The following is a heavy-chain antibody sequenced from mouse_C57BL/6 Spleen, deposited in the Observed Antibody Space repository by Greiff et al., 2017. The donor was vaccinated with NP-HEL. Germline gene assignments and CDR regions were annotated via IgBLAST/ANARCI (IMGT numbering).Heavy chain of an antibody. D-gene: IGHD1-1*01. Sequence: EVQVVESGPELVKPGASVKISCKASGYSFTDYNMNWVKQSHGKSLEWIGVINPNYGTTSYNQKFKGKATLTVDQSSSTAYLQLNSLTSADSSVYYLANDYGSSYDWYFDVWGTGTTVTVSS. V-gene: IGHV1-39*01. CDR2: INPNYGTT. CDR1: GYSFTDYN. J-gene: IGHJ1*03. CDR3: ANDYGSSYDWYFDV.